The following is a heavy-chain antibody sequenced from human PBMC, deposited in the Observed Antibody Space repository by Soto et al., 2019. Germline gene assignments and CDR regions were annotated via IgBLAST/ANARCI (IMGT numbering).Heavy chain of an antibody. CDR3: TRDSYDSSGYYYDFFDY. CDR1: GFTFSSHW. D-gene: IGHD3-22*01. CDR2: IKVDGSEK. V-gene: IGHV3-7*01. Sequence: GGSLRLSCAASGFTFSSHWMSWVRQAPGKGLEWVANIKVDGSEKYYVDSVRGRFSISRDNAKDSLYLQMNSLRAEDTAVYYCTRDSYDSSGYYYDFFDYWGQGTLVTVSS. J-gene: IGHJ4*02.